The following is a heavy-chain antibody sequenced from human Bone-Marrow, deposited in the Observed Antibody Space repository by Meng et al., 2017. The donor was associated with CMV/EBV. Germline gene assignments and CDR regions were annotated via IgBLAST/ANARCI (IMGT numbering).Heavy chain of an antibody. CDR2: IIPAFGKI. Sequence: SCKASGSTFSNHGICWVRQAPGQGLEWMGGIIPAFGKINYAQRFQGRVTFTTDESATTAYMELSSLRFDDTAIYYCARENPAAALNYWGQGTLVTVSS. CDR1: GSTFSNHG. V-gene: IGHV1-69*05. CDR3: ARENPAAALNY. J-gene: IGHJ4*02. D-gene: IGHD6-13*01.